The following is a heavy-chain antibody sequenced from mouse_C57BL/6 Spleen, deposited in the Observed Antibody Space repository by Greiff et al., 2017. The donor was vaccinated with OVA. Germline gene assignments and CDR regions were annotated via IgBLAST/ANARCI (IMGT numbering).Heavy chain of an antibody. J-gene: IGHJ3*01. D-gene: IGHD1-1*01. Sequence: EVKLQEPGGGLVKPGGSLKLSCAASGFTFSDYGMHWVRQAPEQGLEWVAYISRGSSTIYYADTVKGRFTLSRDNAKNTLFLQMTSLRSEDTAMYYCARTDYYGSSWFAYWGQGTLVTVSA. V-gene: IGHV5-17*01. CDR2: ISRGSSTI. CDR3: ARTDYYGSSWFAY. CDR1: GFTFSDYG.